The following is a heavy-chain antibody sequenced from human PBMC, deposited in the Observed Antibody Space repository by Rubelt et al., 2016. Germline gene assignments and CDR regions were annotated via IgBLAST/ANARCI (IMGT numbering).Heavy chain of an antibody. CDR2: IDAGNGDT. CDR1: GYPFATYA. J-gene: IGHJ6*01. V-gene: IGHV1-3*01. Sequence: QVQLVQSGAEVKRPGASVKVSCKASGYPFATYAMHWVRQAPGQRLEWMGWIDAGNGDTKYSINLQGRVTFTRDTSASTAYMGLSSLRSEDSAVYYCARCALPAVTTAYYYYALDVWGQGTTVTVSS. CDR3: ARCALPAVTTAYYYYALDV. D-gene: IGHD4-17*01.